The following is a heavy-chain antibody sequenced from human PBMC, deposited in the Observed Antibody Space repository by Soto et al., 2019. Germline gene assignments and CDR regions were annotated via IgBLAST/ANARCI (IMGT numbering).Heavy chain of an antibody. D-gene: IGHD1-26*01. CDR3: ARPRGTTPAVWYFDL. CDR1: GVYISSHY. J-gene: IGHJ2*01. Sequence: QVQLQESGPGLVKPSETLSLTCSVSGVYISSHYWSWIRQPPGKGLEWIGYVYHSGKTDSNPSLKSRITISMDTSKNQVSLLLTSVTAADTAVYYCARPRGTTPAVWYFDLWGRGTLVTVSS. CDR2: VYHSGKT. V-gene: IGHV4-59*08.